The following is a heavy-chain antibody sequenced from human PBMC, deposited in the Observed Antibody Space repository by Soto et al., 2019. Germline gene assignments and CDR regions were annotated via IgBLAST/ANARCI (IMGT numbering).Heavy chain of an antibody. J-gene: IGHJ4*02. CDR1: GFTFSSYS. V-gene: IGHV3-21*01. CDR3: ARGELYYDFWSGYYPLDY. Sequence: GSLRLSCAASGFTFSSYSMNWVRQAPGKGLEWVSSISSSSSYIYYADSVKGRFTISRDNAKNSLYLQMNSLRAEDTAVYYCARGELYYDFWSGYYPLDYWGQGTLVTVSS. D-gene: IGHD3-3*01. CDR2: ISSSSSYI.